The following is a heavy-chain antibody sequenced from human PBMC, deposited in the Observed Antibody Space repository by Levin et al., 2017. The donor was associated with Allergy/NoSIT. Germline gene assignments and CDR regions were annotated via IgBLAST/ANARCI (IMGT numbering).Heavy chain of an antibody. CDR2: ISGSGGST. J-gene: IGHJ4*02. CDR1: GFTTYA. CDR3: AKLIVGFWSGYGPCEN. D-gene: IGHD3-3*01. V-gene: IGHV3-23*01. Sequence: PGGSLRLSCAASGFTTYAMSWVRQAPGKGLEWVSGISGSGGSTYYADSVKGRFTISRDHSKNTVFLQMKSLRAEDTAVYYCAKLIVGFWSGYGPCENWGQGTLVTVSS.